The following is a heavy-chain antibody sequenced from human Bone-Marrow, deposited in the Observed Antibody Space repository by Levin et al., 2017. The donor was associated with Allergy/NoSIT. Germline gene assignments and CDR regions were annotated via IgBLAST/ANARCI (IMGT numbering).Heavy chain of an antibody. D-gene: IGHD6-19*01. Sequence: GSLRLSCSVSGVSISGGPNYWTWIRQAPGKGLEWIGTMYYSGTTYYSPSLKSRVTISGDTSKNQFSLKLTSGTAADTAVYYCARRQWLVAKNFYGVDVWGQGTTVIVSS. CDR2: MYYSGTT. V-gene: IGHV4-39*01. CDR1: GVSISGGPNY. J-gene: IGHJ6*02. CDR3: ARRQWLVAKNFYGVDV.